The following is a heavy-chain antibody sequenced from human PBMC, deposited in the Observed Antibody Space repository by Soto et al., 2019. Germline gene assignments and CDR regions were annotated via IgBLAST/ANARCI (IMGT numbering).Heavy chain of an antibody. CDR2: ISSGSGSI. J-gene: IGHJ4*02. Sequence: GLSCPTPGFGFRGCRMNLVRQASGKGLAWRPAISSGSGSISPADSVKARCTISRDKAKTPLYLQMDSLRDEDTAVYYRARDDSSGYDGEPCDYWGQGTQVTVSS. V-gene: IGHV3-48*02. D-gene: IGHD3-22*01. CDR1: GFGFRGCR. CDR3: ARDDSSGYDGEPCDY.